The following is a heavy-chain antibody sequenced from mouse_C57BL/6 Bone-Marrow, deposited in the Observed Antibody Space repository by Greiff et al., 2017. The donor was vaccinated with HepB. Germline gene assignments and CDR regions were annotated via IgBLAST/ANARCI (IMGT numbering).Heavy chain of an antibody. V-gene: IGHV1-80*01. D-gene: IGHD2-4*01. CDR3: ARHYEYDGGGFDY. Sequence: QVQLQQSGAELVKPGASVKISCKASGYAFSSYWMNWVKQRPGKGLEWIGQIYPGDGDTNYNGKFKGEATLTADKSSSTAYMQLSSLTSEDSAVYFCARHYEYDGGGFDYWGEGATLTVSS. CDR2: IYPGDGDT. J-gene: IGHJ2*01. CDR1: GYAFSSYW.